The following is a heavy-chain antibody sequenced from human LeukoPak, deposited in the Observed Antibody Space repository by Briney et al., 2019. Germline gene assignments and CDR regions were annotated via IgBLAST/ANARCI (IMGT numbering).Heavy chain of an antibody. CDR1: GDSISSSSYY. Sequence: RPSETLSLTCTVSGDSISSSSYYWGWIRQSPGKGLEWIGSVYYSGSTYYNPSLKSRVTISVDTSKNQFSLKLSSVTAADTAVYYCARHSPIVGATSGAFDIWGQGTMVTVSS. CDR3: ARHSPIVGATSGAFDI. V-gene: IGHV4-39*01. CDR2: VYYSGST. J-gene: IGHJ3*02. D-gene: IGHD1-26*01.